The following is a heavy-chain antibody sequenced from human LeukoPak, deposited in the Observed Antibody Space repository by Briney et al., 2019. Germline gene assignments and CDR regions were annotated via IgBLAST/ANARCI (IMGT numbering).Heavy chain of an antibody. CDR3: AREGDRTAPFDY. Sequence: SETLSLTCTVSGGSISSSGYYWGWIRQPPGKGLEWIGEINHSGSTNYNPSLKSRVTISVDTSKNQFSLKLSSVTAADTAVYYCAREGDRTAPFDYWGQGTLVTVSS. CDR2: INHSGST. D-gene: IGHD5-18*01. V-gene: IGHV4-39*07. J-gene: IGHJ4*02. CDR1: GGSISSSGYY.